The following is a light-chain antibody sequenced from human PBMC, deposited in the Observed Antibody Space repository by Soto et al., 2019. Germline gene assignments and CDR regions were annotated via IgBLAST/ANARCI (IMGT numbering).Light chain of an antibody. CDR1: SSDVGSYNL. CDR2: EDN. Sequence: QSVLTQPASVSGSPGQSITISCTGTSSDVGSYNLVSWYQQHPGKAPKLIIYEDNERPSGVSDRFSGSKSGNTASLTISGLQAEDEADYYCCSYASITTFVIFGGGTKLTVL. CDR3: CSYASITTFVI. J-gene: IGLJ2*01. V-gene: IGLV2-23*02.